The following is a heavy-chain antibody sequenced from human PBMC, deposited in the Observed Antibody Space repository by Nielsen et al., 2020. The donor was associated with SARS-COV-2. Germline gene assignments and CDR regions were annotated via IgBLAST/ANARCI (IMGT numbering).Heavy chain of an antibody. D-gene: IGHD2-2*01. V-gene: IGHV4-30-4*01. J-gene: IGHJ6*02. CDR2: TFNSGNT. CDR3: AREEYGFGLDV. CDR1: GGSISSPAHY. Sequence: SETLSLTCTVSGGSISSPAHYWSWIRQPPGKGLEWIGYTFNSGNTYYNPSLRSRVTMSLDTSKNQFSLILTSVTAADTAVYYCAREEYGFGLDVWGQGTTVRVSS.